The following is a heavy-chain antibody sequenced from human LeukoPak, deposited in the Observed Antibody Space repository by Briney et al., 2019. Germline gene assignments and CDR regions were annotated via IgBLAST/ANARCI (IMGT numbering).Heavy chain of an antibody. J-gene: IGHJ4*02. CDR2: ISGSNGDT. Sequence: ASVKVSCKVSGFMFSNYGIIWVRQAPGQGFEWLGWISGSNGDTYYTRRFQGRFTMTPDISTNTAYMELRSLRSDDTAVYYCARDYKGYSYENYFDYWGQGTLVTVSS. CDR3: ARDYKGYSYENYFDY. CDR1: GFMFSNYG. D-gene: IGHD5-18*01. V-gene: IGHV1-18*04.